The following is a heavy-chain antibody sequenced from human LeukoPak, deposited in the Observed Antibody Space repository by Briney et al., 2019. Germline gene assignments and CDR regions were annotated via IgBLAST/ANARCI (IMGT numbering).Heavy chain of an antibody. CDR2: IYHSGST. V-gene: IGHV4-38-2*02. D-gene: IGHD3-3*01. Sequence: SETLSLTCTVSGGSISSGYYWGWIRQPPGKGLEWIGSIYHSGSTYYNPSLKSRVTISVDTSKNQFSLKLSSVTAADTAVYYCARYYDFWSGYRFDPWGQGTLVTVSS. CDR3: ARYYDFWSGYRFDP. CDR1: GGSISSGYY. J-gene: IGHJ5*02.